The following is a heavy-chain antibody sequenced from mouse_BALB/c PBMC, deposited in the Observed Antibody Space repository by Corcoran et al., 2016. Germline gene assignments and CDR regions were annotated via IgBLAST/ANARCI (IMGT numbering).Heavy chain of an antibody. CDR3: GRSREGNYVVY. CDR2: IDPANGST. V-gene: IGHV14-3*02. D-gene: IGHD2-1*01. CDR1: GFNIKDTY. Sequence: EVQLQQSGAALVKPGASVKLSCTASGFNIKDTYMHWVKQRPEQGLEWIGRIDPANGSTKYDPKFQGKATMTADTSSNTGYLQLSSLTSEATAVYYCGRSREGNYVVYWGQGTTLTVSS. J-gene: IGHJ2*01.